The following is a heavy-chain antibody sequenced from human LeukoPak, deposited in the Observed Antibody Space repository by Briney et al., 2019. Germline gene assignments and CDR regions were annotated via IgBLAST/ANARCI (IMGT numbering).Heavy chain of an antibody. V-gene: IGHV3-23*01. J-gene: IGHJ4*02. Sequence: TGGSLRLSCAASGFTFTSYDMHWVRQAPGKGLEWVSAVTTSGDTTYYADSVKGRFTISRDNSKNTLFLQMNSLRAEDTAVYYCAREGFDYWGQGTLVTVSS. CDR2: VTTSGDTT. CDR1: GFTFTSYD. CDR3: AREGFDY.